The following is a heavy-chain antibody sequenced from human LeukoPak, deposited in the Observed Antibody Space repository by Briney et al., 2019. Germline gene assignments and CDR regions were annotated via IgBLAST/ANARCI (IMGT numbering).Heavy chain of an antibody. CDR3: ARVYYDLGP. J-gene: IGHJ5*02. D-gene: IGHD3-22*01. V-gene: IGHV3-23*01. Sequence: PGGSLRLSCAASGFTFRSAGMSWVRQAPGRGLEWISAISGDDGSTYHIDSVKGRFTISRDNSKNTLYLQMNSLRAEDTAVYYCARVYYDLGPWGERTRVTVSS. CDR1: GFTFRSAG. CDR2: ISGDDGST.